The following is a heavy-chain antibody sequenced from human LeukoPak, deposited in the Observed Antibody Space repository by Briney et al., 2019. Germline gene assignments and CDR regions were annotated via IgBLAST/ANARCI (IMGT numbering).Heavy chain of an antibody. Sequence: GGSLRLSCAASGFTVSSNYMNWVRQAPGKGLEWVSVIYSGGSTYYADSVKGRFTISRDNSKNTLYLQMNSLRAEDAAVYYCAREPYGGNLYYFDYWGQGTLVTVSS. CDR2: IYSGGST. D-gene: IGHD4-23*01. CDR3: AREPYGGNLYYFDY. V-gene: IGHV3-53*01. J-gene: IGHJ4*02. CDR1: GFTVSSNY.